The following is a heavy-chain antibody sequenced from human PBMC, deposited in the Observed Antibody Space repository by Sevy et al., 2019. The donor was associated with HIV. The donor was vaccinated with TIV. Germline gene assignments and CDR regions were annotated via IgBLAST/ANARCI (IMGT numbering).Heavy chain of an antibody. V-gene: IGHV3-21*01. Sequence: GGSLRLSCAASGFTFSSYSMNWVRQAPGKGLEWVSSISSLSKYTYYADSMKGRFTISRDNAKNSLYLQMNSLRAEDTALYYCARGIGAVAGFIDYWGQGTLVNVSS. D-gene: IGHD6-19*01. CDR1: GFTFSSYS. CDR2: ISSLSKYT. J-gene: IGHJ4*02. CDR3: ARGIGAVAGFIDY.